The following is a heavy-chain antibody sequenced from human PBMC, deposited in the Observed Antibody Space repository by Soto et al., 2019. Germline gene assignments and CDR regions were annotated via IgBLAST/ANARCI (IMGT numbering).Heavy chain of an antibody. V-gene: IGHV4-59*08. J-gene: IGHJ4*02. CDR2: ISYSGST. Sequence: SETLSLTCTVSGGSLSNYYWSWIRQPPGKGLEWIGYISYSGSTDYNPSLKSRVTNSIDTSKNQFSLKLTSVTAADTAMYYCARGAYGAVDYWGQGTLVTVSS. CDR3: ARGAYGAVDY. D-gene: IGHD4-17*01. CDR1: GGSLSNYY.